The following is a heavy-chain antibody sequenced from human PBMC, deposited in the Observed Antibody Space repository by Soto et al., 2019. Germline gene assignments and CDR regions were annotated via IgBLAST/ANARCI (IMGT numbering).Heavy chain of an antibody. CDR3: ARGTDSIWCDFES. Sequence: QVQLVQSGGGVVQPGGSLRLSCAASGFSVNFYALHWVRQAPGKGLEWVAVISFDGRDKYFADSVRGRSTISKVNSTNTVYLEMNTLTPEDTAVYYCARGTDSIWCDFESWGHGILVTVSS. CDR2: ISFDGRDK. J-gene: IGHJ4*01. CDR1: GFSVNFYA. V-gene: IGHV3-30*04. D-gene: IGHD3-3*01.